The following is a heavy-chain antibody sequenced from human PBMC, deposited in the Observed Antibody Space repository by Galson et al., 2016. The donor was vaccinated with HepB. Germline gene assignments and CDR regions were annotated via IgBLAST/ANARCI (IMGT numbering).Heavy chain of an antibody. V-gene: IGHV3-21*01. CDR2: LSSNSDYI. Sequence: SLRLSCAASGFTFSSYVMTWVRQAPGKGLEWVSSLSSNSDYIEYADSVRGRFTISRDNSKNTLNLQMNSLRAEDTAVYFCARDTYDLWSGYYYYYMDVWGKGITVTVSS. CDR3: ARDTYDLWSGYYYYYMDV. CDR1: GFTFSSYV. D-gene: IGHD3-3*01. J-gene: IGHJ6*03.